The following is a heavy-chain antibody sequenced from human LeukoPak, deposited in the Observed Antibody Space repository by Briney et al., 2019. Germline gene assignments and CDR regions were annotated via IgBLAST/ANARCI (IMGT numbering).Heavy chain of an antibody. CDR2: INPSGGST. J-gene: IGHJ4*02. Sequence: ASVKVSCKASGYTFTSYYMHWVRQAPGHGLEWMGIINPSGGSTSYAQKFQGRVTMTRDTSTSTVYMELSSLRSEGTAMYYCARNGGGYTVRNYYFDFWGQGTLVTVSS. CDR3: ARNGGGYTVRNYYFDF. CDR1: GYTFTSYY. D-gene: IGHD3-16*01. V-gene: IGHV1-46*01.